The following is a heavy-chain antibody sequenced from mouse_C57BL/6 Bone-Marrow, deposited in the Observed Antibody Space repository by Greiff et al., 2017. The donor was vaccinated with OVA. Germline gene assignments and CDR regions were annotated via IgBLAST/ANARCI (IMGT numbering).Heavy chain of an antibody. D-gene: IGHD2-4*01. V-gene: IGHV14-4*01. CDR3: TRGITGYAMDY. J-gene: IGHJ4*01. Sequence: VQLKESGAELVRPGASVKLSCTASGFNIKDDYMHWVKQRPEQGLEWIGWIDPENGDTEYASKFQGKATITADTSSNTAYLQLSSLTSEDTAVYYCTRGITGYAMDYWGQGTSVTVSS. CDR1: GFNIKDDY. CDR2: IDPENGDT.